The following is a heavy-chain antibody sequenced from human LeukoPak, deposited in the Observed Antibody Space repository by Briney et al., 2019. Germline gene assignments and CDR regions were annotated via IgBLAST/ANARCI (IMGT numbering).Heavy chain of an antibody. J-gene: IGHJ4*02. V-gene: IGHV4-39*07. Sequence: SETLSLTCTVSGDSISSSSYYWGWIRQPRGKGLERIGRIYYSGSTYYNPSLKSRVTISVDTSKNQFSLKLSSVTAADTAVYYCARRFTQWYSSGWYYWGQGTPGTVSS. CDR1: GDSISSSSYY. CDR2: IYYSGST. D-gene: IGHD6-19*01. CDR3: ARRFTQWYSSGWYY.